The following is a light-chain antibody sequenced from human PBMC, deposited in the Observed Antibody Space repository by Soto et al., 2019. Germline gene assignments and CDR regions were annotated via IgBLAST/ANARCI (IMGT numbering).Light chain of an antibody. Sequence: QSALTQPATVSASPGQSITIPCTGTSNDVGGYNYVSWYQHHPGKAPKPMIYDVSNRPSGVSNRFSGSKSGNTASLTISGLQTEDEADYYCSSYTSSSTLYVFGTGTKVTVL. J-gene: IGLJ1*01. V-gene: IGLV2-14*03. CDR1: SNDVGGYNY. CDR3: SSYTSSSTLYV. CDR2: DVS.